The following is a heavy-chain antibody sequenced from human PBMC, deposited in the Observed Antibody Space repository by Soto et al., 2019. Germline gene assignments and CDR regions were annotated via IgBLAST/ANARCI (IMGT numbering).Heavy chain of an antibody. CDR2: ISAYNGNT. V-gene: IGHV1-18*01. Sequence: QVQLVQSGAEVKKPGASVKVSCKASGYTFTSYGISWVRQAPGQGLEWMGWISAYNGNTNYAQKLQGRVTMTTDTXTXXDYMELRSLRSDDTAVYYCARDWPTIFGVPDWFDPWGQGTLVTVSS. CDR3: ARDWPTIFGVPDWFDP. CDR1: GYTFTSYG. J-gene: IGHJ5*02. D-gene: IGHD3-3*01.